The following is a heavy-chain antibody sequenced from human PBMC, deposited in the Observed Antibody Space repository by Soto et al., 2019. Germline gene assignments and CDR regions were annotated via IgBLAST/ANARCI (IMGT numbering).Heavy chain of an antibody. CDR3: ARDSNDYVWGSYRYNPYFDY. D-gene: IGHD3-16*02. J-gene: IGHJ4*02. CDR1: GYTFTSYG. V-gene: IGHV1-18*04. Sequence: ASVKVSCKASGYTFTSYGISWVRQAPGQGLEWMGWISAYNGNTNYAQKLQGRVTMTTDTSTSTAHMELRSLRSDDTAVYYCARDSNDYVWGSYRYNPYFDYWGQGTLVTVSS. CDR2: ISAYNGNT.